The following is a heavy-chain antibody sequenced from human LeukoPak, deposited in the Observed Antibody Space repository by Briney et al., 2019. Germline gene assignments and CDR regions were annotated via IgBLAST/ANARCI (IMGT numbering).Heavy chain of an antibody. J-gene: IGHJ4*02. D-gene: IGHD3-22*01. Sequence: GGSLRLSCAASGFTFSSYAMHWVRKAPGKGLEWVAVISYDGSNKYYADSVKGRFTISRDNSKNTLYLQMNSLRAEDTAVYYCARTEMGYYYDSSGYGNYFDYWGQGTLVTVSS. CDR1: GFTFSSYA. V-gene: IGHV3-30*04. CDR3: ARTEMGYYYDSSGYGNYFDY. CDR2: ISYDGSNK.